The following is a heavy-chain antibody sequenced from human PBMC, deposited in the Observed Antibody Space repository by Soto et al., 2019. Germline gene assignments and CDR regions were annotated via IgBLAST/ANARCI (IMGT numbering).Heavy chain of an antibody. CDR2: IYYSGST. Sequence: PTETLSLTCTVSGGSISSGDYYWSWIRQPPGKGLEWIGYIYYSGSTYYNPSLKSRVTISVDTSKNQFSLKLSSVTAADTAVYYCARINYYYYYMDVWGKGTTVT. CDR3: ARINYYYYYMDV. J-gene: IGHJ6*03. V-gene: IGHV4-30-4*02. CDR1: GGSISSGDYY.